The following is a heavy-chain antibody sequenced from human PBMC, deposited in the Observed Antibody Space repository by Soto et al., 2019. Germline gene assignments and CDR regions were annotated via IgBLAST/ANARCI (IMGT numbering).Heavy chain of an antibody. J-gene: IGHJ1*01. CDR2: ISYDGSNK. V-gene: IGHV3-30-3*01. CDR3: ARGSSTYYYDSSGYSRAEYFQH. CDR1: GFTFSSYA. D-gene: IGHD3-22*01. Sequence: QVQLVESGGGVVQPGRSLRLSCAASGFTFSSYAMHWVRQAPGKGLEWVAVISYDGSNKYYADSVKGRFTISRDNSKNTLYLQMNSLRAEDTAVYYCARGSSTYYYDSSGYSRAEYFQHWGQGTLVTVSS.